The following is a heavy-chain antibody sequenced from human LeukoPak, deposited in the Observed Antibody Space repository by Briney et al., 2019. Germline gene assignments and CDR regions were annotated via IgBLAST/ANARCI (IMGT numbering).Heavy chain of an antibody. V-gene: IGHV4-39*01. Sequence: SETLSLTCTVSGGSISSSSYYWGWIRQPPGKGLEWIGSIYYTGSTYYNPSLKSRVTISVDTSKNQFSLKLSSVTAADTAVYYCARLHYGGNYGYYYYYMDVWGKGTTVTVS. CDR3: ARLHYGGNYGYYYYYMDV. CDR1: GGSISSSSYY. D-gene: IGHD4-23*01. J-gene: IGHJ6*03. CDR2: IYYTGST.